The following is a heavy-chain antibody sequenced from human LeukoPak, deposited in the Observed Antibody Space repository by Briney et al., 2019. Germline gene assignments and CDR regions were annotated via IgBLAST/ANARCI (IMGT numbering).Heavy chain of an antibody. D-gene: IGHD3-10*01. V-gene: IGHV3-53*01. Sequence: GGSLRLSCAASGFTVRSNYMSWVRQAPGKGLEWVSVIYGGGSTYYADSVKGRFTISRDNSKNMLYLQMNSLRAEDTAVYYCAREYYYGSGSYYLDYWGQGTLVTVSS. J-gene: IGHJ4*02. CDR2: IYGGGST. CDR1: GFTVRSNY. CDR3: AREYYYGSGSYYLDY.